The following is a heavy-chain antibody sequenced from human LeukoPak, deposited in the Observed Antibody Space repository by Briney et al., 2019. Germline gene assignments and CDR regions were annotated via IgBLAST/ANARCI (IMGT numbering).Heavy chain of an antibody. Sequence: NPGGSLRLSCAASGFTFSSYSMNWVRQAPGKGLEWVSSISSSSSYIYYADSVKSRFTISRDNAKNSLYLQMNSLRAEDTAVYYCARDGRDQWELLDYWGQGTLVTVSS. CDR1: GFTFSSYS. V-gene: IGHV3-21*01. CDR2: ISSSSSYI. CDR3: ARDGRDQWELLDY. D-gene: IGHD1-26*01. J-gene: IGHJ4*02.